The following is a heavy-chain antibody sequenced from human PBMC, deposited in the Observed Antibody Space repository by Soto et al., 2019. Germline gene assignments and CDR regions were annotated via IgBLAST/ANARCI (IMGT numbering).Heavy chain of an antibody. CDR3: ARRVPGNWFDP. V-gene: IGHV1-69*10. D-gene: IGHD7-27*01. J-gene: IGHJ5*02. Sequence: ASVKVSCKASGGTFSSYAISWVRQAPGQGLEWMGGIIPILGIANYAQKFQGRVTITADKSTSTAYMELSSLRSEDTAVYYCARRVPGNWFDPWGQETLVTVSS. CDR1: GGTFSSYA. CDR2: IIPILGIA.